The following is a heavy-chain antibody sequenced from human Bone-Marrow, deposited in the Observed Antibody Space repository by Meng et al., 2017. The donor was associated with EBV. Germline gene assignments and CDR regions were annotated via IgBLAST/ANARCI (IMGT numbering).Heavy chain of an antibody. V-gene: IGHV4-30-2*01. CDR2: IYNSGNT. CDR1: GGSIRSVYS. D-gene: IGHD3-22*01. Sequence: LPVQGSGSGLVEHSQHRCLICAVSGGSIRSVYSWSWNRQPPGKGMEWIGYIYNSGNTYYNPSLKSRVTILVDKSKNQFSLKLSSMTAADTAVYYCAAGDYSDSSGYYQFDNWGQGTLVTVSS. CDR3: AAGDYSDSSGYYQFDN. J-gene: IGHJ4*02.